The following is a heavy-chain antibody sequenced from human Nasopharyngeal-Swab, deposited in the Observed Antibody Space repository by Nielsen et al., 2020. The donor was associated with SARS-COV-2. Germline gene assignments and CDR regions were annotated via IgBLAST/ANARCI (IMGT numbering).Heavy chain of an antibody. V-gene: IGHV4-59*12. Sequence: GSLRLSCTVSGGSISSYYWSWIRQPPGKGLEWIGYIYYSGSTNYNPSLKSRVTISVDTSKNQFSLKLSSVTAADTAVYYCARFRVGATWFDPWGQGTLVTVSS. CDR1: GGSISSYY. CDR2: IYYSGST. CDR3: ARFRVGATWFDP. J-gene: IGHJ5*02. D-gene: IGHD1-26*01.